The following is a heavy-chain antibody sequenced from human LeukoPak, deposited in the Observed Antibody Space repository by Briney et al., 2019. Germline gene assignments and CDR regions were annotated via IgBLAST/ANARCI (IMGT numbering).Heavy chain of an antibody. CDR2: IRYDGSNK. D-gene: IGHD1-26*01. J-gene: IGHJ4*02. CDR1: GFTFSSYA. V-gene: IGHV3-30*04. Sequence: GRSLRLSCAASGFTFSSYAMHWVRQAPGKGLEWVAFIRYDGSNKYYADSVKGRFTISRDNSKNTLYLQMNSLRAEDTAVYYCARGKELRGYFDYWGQGTLVTVSS. CDR3: ARGKELRGYFDY.